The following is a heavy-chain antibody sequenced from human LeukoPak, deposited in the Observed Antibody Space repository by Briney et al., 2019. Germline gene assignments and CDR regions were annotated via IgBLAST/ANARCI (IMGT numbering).Heavy chain of an antibody. Sequence: SETLSLTCTVSGGSISSSSYYWGWIRQPPGKGLEWIGSIYYSGSTYYNPSLKSRVTISVDTSKNQFSLKLSSVTAADTAVYYCARHSHNSGYYDYYYYYMDVWGKGTTVTVSS. J-gene: IGHJ6*03. CDR2: IYYSGST. D-gene: IGHD3-22*01. CDR1: GGSISSSSYY. V-gene: IGHV4-39*01. CDR3: ARHSHNSGYYDYYYYYMDV.